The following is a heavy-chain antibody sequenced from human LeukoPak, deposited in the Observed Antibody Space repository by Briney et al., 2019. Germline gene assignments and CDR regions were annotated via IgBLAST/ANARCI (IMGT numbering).Heavy chain of an antibody. Sequence: ASVKVSCKASGYTFTSYGISWVRQAPGQGLEWMGWISAYNGNTNYAQKLQGRVTMTTDTSTSTAYMELRSLRSDDTAVYYCARDLDSSSRGGDAFDIWGQGTMVTVSS. CDR2: ISAYNGNT. CDR3: ARDLDSSSRGGDAFDI. CDR1: GYTFTSYG. D-gene: IGHD6-13*01. J-gene: IGHJ3*02. V-gene: IGHV1-18*01.